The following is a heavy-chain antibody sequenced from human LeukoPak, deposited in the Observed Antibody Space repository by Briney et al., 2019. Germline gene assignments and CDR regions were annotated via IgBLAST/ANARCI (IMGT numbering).Heavy chain of an antibody. CDR3: ARSRGSSGWYRWFDP. CDR2: ISSSSSYR. J-gene: IGHJ5*02. V-gene: IGHV3-21*01. Sequence: GGSLRLSCAASGFTFSSYSMYWVRQAPGKGLEWVSSISSSSSYRYYADSVKGRFTISRDNAKNSLYLQMNSLRAEDTAVYYCARSRGSSGWYRWFDPWGQGTLVTVSS. CDR1: GFTFSSYS. D-gene: IGHD6-19*01.